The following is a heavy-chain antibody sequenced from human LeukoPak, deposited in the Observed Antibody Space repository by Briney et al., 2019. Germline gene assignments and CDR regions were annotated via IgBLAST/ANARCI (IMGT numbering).Heavy chain of an antibody. Sequence: SETLSLTCTVSGGSISSRKYYWGWIRQPPGKGLEWIGSFDNGGGAYYSGSTYYNPSLKSRVTISVDTSKNQFSLKLSSVTAADTAVYYCARAAQNYYDSSGYLDYWGQGTLVTVSS. V-gene: IGHV4-39*07. D-gene: IGHD3-22*01. CDR3: ARAAQNYYDSSGYLDY. J-gene: IGHJ4*02. CDR1: GGSISSRKYY. CDR2: FDNGGGAYYSGST.